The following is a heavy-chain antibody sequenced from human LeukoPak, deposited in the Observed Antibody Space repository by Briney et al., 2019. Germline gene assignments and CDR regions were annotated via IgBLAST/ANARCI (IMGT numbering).Heavy chain of an antibody. J-gene: IGHJ6*04. CDR1: GFIFSSYW. D-gene: IGHD2-8*01. CDR3: ARKAYALDV. CDR2: IKQDGSER. Sequence: PGGSLRLSCAPSGFIFSSYWMSWVHQAPGKGLEWVANIKQDGSERYYVDSVKGRFTISRDNAKNSLYLQMNSLRAEDTAVYYCARKAYALDVWGKGTTVTVSS. V-gene: IGHV3-7*03.